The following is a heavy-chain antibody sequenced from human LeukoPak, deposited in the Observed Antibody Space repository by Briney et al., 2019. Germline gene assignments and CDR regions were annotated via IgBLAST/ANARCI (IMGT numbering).Heavy chain of an antibody. CDR2: ISAYNGNT. D-gene: IGHD1-26*01. CDR3: ARYEMELLPPDY. J-gene: IGHJ4*02. Sequence: ASVKVSCKASGYTFTSYGISWVRQAPGQGLEWMGWISAYNGNTNYAQKLQGRVAMTTDTSTSTAYMELRSLRSDDTAVYYCARYEMELLPPDYWGQGTLVTVSS. V-gene: IGHV1-18*01. CDR1: GYTFTSYG.